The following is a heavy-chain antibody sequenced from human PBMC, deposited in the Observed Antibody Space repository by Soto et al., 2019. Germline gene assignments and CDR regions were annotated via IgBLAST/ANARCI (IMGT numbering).Heavy chain of an antibody. D-gene: IGHD3-22*01. CDR3: AKDPALGDSSGPAYYFDY. Sequence: QVQLVESGGGVVQPGRSLRLSCAASGFTFSSYGMHWVRQAPGKGLEWVAVISYDGSNKYYADSVKGRFTISRDNSKNTLYLQMIRLRAEDTAVYYCAKDPALGDSSGPAYYFDYWGQGTLVTVSS. CDR1: GFTFSSYG. CDR2: ISYDGSNK. V-gene: IGHV3-30*18. J-gene: IGHJ4*02.